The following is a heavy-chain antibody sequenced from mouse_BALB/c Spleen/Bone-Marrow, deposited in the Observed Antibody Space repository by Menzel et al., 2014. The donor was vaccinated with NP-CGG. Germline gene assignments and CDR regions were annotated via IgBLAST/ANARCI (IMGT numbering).Heavy chain of an antibody. J-gene: IGHJ3*01. CDR3: ARRYDYGYGPFAY. CDR1: GFTFSNYT. V-gene: IGHV5-12-2*01. CDR2: ISNGGGTT. Sequence: DVQLQESGGGLVQPGVSLKLSCAASGFTFSNYTMSWIRQTPEKRLEWVAYISNGGGTTYYPDTVKGRFTISRDNAKNTLYLQMSSLKSEDTAMYYCARRYDYGYGPFAYWGQGTLVTVSA. D-gene: IGHD1-2*01.